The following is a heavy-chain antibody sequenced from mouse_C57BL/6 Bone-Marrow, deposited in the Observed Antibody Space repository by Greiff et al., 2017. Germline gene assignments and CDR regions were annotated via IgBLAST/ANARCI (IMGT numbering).Heavy chain of an antibody. Sequence: EVKLVESGGGLVQPGGSLRLSCAASGFTFTDYYMSWVRQPPGKALEWLGFIRNKANGYTTEYSASVKGRFTISRDNSQSILYLQMNALRAEDSATYYCARSITGALDYWGQGTTLTVSS. V-gene: IGHV7-3*01. D-gene: IGHD4-1*01. J-gene: IGHJ2*01. CDR2: IRNKANGYTT. CDR3: ARSITGALDY. CDR1: GFTFTDYY.